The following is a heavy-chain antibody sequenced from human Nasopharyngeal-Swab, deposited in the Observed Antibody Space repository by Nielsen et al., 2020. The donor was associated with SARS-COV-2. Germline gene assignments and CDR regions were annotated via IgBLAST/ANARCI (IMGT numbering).Heavy chain of an antibody. CDR3: AKFRDIIDAFDI. CDR1: GFIFSSYA. CDR2: ISGSGGST. J-gene: IGHJ3*02. V-gene: IGHV3-23*01. D-gene: IGHD2-15*01. Sequence: GGSLRLSCAASGFIFSSYAMSWVRQAPGKGLEWVSAISGSGGSTYYADSVKGRFTISRDNSKNTLYLQMNSLRAEDTAVYYCAKFRDIIDAFDIWGQGTMVTVSS.